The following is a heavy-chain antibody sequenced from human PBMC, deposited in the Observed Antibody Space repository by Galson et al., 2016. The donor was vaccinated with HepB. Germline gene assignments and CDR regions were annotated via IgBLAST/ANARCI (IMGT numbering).Heavy chain of an antibody. Sequence: QSGAEVKKSGESLKISCKGSGYSFSNNWIGWVRQVPGKGLEWMGIIYPGDSDDRYSPSFQGQVTISADKSTRTAYLQWSSLKASDTAMYYCARHMRGSEGYSDALDIWGQGTMVIVSS. D-gene: IGHD5-24*01. CDR3: ARHMRGSEGYSDALDI. CDR2: IYPGDSDD. J-gene: IGHJ3*02. CDR1: GYSFSNNW. V-gene: IGHV5-51*01.